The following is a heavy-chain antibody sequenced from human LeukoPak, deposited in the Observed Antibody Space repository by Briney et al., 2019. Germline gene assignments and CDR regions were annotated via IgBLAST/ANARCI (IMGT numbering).Heavy chain of an antibody. J-gene: IGHJ4*02. CDR2: MNPNSGNT. V-gene: IGHV1-8*01. CDR3: TRGLSSGWYSDY. CDR1: GYTFTSYD. D-gene: IGHD6-19*01. Sequence: GASVKVSCKASGYTFTSYDINWVRQATGQGLEWMGWMNPNSGNTGYAQKFQGRVTMTRNTSISTAYMELSSLRSEDTAVYYCTRGLSSGWYSDYWGQGTLVTVSS.